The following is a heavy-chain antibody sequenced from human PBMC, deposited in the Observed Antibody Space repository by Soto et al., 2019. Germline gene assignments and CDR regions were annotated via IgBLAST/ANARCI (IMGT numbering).Heavy chain of an antibody. V-gene: IGHV3-7*01. Sequence: GGSLRLSCAASGFTFSSYWMSWVRQAPGKGLEWVANIKQDGSEKYYVDSVKGRFTISRDNAKNSLYLQMNSLRAEDTAVYYCARRIRWQQLVRGHWFDPWGQGTLVTVSS. CDR2: IKQDGSEK. CDR3: ARRIRWQQLVRGHWFDP. CDR1: GFTFSSYW. J-gene: IGHJ5*02. D-gene: IGHD6-13*01.